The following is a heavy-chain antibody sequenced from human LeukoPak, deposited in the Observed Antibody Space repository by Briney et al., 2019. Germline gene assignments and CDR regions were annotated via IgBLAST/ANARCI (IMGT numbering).Heavy chain of an antibody. J-gene: IGHJ4*02. CDR1: GFTFSGDS. D-gene: IGHD6-19*01. V-gene: IGHV3-21*01. CDR3: AKDYRTNPQLYSSGWLKDY. Sequence: PGGSLRLSCAASGFTFSGDSMNSVRQAPGKGLELDSSISSSSSYIYYAASMKARFTVSRDNARNSVYLQMNSLRAEDTAVYYCAKDYRTNPQLYSSGWLKDYWGQGTLVTVSS. CDR2: ISSSSSYI.